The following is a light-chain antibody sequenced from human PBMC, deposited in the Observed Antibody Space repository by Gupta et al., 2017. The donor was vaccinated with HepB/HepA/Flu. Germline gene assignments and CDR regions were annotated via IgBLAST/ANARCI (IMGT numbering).Light chain of an antibody. CDR3: SSYTSSSTLYV. CDR2: DVS. Sequence: QSALTQPASVSGSPGQSITISCTGSSSDVGGYNYVSWYQQHPGKAPKLMTHDVSNRPSGVSNRFSGSKSGNTASLTISGLQAEDEADYYCSSYTSSSTLYVFGTGTKVTVL. CDR1: SSDVGGYNY. J-gene: IGLJ1*01. V-gene: IGLV2-14*03.